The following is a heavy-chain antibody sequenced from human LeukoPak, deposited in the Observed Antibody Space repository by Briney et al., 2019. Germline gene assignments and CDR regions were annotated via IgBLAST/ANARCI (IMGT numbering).Heavy chain of an antibody. Sequence: GASVKVSCKASGYTFTNYGISWVRQAPGQGLEWMGWISAYNANAKYAQKLQGRVTMTTDTSTSTAYMELRSLRSDDTAVYSCARDSGVPAASYYFHYWGQGTLVTVSS. CDR3: ARDSGVPAASYYFHY. CDR1: GYTFTNYG. D-gene: IGHD2-2*01. V-gene: IGHV1-18*01. J-gene: IGHJ4*02. CDR2: ISAYNANA.